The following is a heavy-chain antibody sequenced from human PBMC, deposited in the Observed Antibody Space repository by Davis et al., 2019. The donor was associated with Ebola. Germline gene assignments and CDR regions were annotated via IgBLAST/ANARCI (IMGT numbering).Heavy chain of an antibody. CDR3: ARGSGYYDSSGYYYYYYYGMDV. Sequence: MPSETLSLTCAVYGGSFSGYYWSWIRQPPGKGLEWIGEINHSGSTNYNPSLKSRVTISVDTSKNQFSLKLSSVTAADTAVHYCARGSGYYDSSGYYYYYYYGMDVWGQGTTVTVSS. J-gene: IGHJ6*02. V-gene: IGHV4-34*01. D-gene: IGHD3-22*01. CDR2: INHSGST. CDR1: GGSFSGYY.